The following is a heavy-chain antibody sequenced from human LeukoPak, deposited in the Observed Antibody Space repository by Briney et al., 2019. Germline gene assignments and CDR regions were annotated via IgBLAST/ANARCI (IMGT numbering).Heavy chain of an antibody. CDR2: IIPILGIA. Sequence: SVKVSCEASGGTFSSYAISWVRQAPGQGLEWMGRIIPILGIANYAQKFQGRVTITADKSTSTAYMELSSLRSEDTAVYYCARRGVYGDYFDYWGQGTLVTVSS. CDR3: ARRGVYGDYFDY. V-gene: IGHV1-69*04. D-gene: IGHD4-17*01. J-gene: IGHJ4*02. CDR1: GGTFSSYA.